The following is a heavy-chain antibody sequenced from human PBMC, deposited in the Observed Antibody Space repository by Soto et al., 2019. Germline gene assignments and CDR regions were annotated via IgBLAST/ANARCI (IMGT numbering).Heavy chain of an antibody. J-gene: IGHJ5*02. V-gene: IGHV4-34*01. CDR1: GGSFSGYY. CDR3: ARRRPARLRYFDWLPSNWFDP. Sequence: SETLSLTCAVYGGSFSGYYWSWIRQPPGKGLEWIGEINHSGSTNYNPSLKSRVTISVDTSKNQFSLKLSSVTAADTAVYYCARRRPARLRYFDWLPSNWFDPWGQGTLVTVSS. D-gene: IGHD3-9*01. CDR2: INHSGST.